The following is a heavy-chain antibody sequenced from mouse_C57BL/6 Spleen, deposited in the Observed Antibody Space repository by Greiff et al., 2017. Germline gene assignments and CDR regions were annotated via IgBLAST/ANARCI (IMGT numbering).Heavy chain of an antibody. Sequence: EVKLVESGGGLVKPGGSLKLSCAASGFTFSDYGMHWVRQAPETGLEWVAYISSGSSTIYYADTVKGRFTISRDNAKNPLFLQMPSLRSEDTAMYYCAREAYYSPYFDVWRTGTTVTVSS. CDR2: ISSGSSTI. D-gene: IGHD2-12*01. J-gene: IGHJ1*03. V-gene: IGHV5-17*01. CDR1: GFTFSDYG. CDR3: AREAYYSPYFDV.